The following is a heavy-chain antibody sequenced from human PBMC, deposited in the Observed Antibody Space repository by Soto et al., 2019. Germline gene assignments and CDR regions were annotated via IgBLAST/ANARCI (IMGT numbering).Heavy chain of an antibody. J-gene: IGHJ5*02. V-gene: IGHV4-31*03. CDR1: GGSITSGGYY. CDR2: IFYTGTT. D-gene: IGHD3-3*01. Sequence: SETLSLTCTVSGGSITSGGYYWNWIRQHPGKGLEWIGYIFYTGTTRYNSALQSRVSISVDSTKNHFSLKLTSVTAADTAVYYCARDTKLFGVALQTGFDPWCPGTLVTVSS. CDR3: ARDTKLFGVALQTGFDP.